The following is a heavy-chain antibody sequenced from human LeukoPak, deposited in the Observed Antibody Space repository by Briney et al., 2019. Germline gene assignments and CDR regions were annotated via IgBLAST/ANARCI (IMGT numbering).Heavy chain of an antibody. J-gene: IGHJ3*02. D-gene: IGHD6-13*01. CDR1: GGSFSGYY. CDR3: ARFFAGYSSSWLLTHTKGAFDI. Sequence: SETLSLTCTVYGGSFSGYYWSWIRQPPGKGLEWIGEINHSGSTNYNPSLKSRVTISVDTSKNQFSLKLSSVTAADTAVYYCARFFAGYSSSWLLTHTKGAFDIWGQGTMVTVSS. CDR2: INHSGST. V-gene: IGHV4-34*01.